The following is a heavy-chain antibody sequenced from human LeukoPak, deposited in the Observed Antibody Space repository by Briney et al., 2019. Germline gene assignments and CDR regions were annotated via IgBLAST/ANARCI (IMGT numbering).Heavy chain of an antibody. J-gene: IGHJ6*02. CDR1: GYTFTSYG. Sequence: ASVKVSCKASGYTFTSYGISCVRQAPGQGLEWMGWISAYNGNTNYAQKLQGRVTMTTDTSTSTAYMELRSLRSDDTAVYYCAREGIVVVPAAPDRDYYYYGMDVWGQGTTVTVSS. D-gene: IGHD2-2*01. CDR3: AREGIVVVPAAPDRDYYYYGMDV. V-gene: IGHV1-18*01. CDR2: ISAYNGNT.